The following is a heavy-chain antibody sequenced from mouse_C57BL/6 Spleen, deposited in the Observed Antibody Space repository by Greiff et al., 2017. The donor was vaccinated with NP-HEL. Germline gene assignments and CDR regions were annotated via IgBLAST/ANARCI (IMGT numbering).Heavy chain of an antibody. V-gene: IGHV1-15*01. D-gene: IGHD2-4*01. J-gene: IGHJ3*01. CDR2: IDPETGGT. CDR3: TRRGDYDDPFAY. CDR1: GYTFTDYE. Sequence: VQVVESGAELVRPGASVTLSCKASGYTFTDYEMHWVKQTPVHGLEWIGAIDPETGGTAYNQKFKGKAILTADKSSSTAYMELRSLTSEDSAVYYCTRRGDYDDPFAYWGQGTLVTVSA.